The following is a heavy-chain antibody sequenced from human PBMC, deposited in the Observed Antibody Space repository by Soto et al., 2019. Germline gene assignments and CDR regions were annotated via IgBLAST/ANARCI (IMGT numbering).Heavy chain of an antibody. CDR1: GGTFSSYA. CDR2: IIPIFGTA. J-gene: IGHJ6*02. V-gene: IGHV1-69*13. CDR3: ARAIAVAGTRLPLYYYYYGMDV. D-gene: IGHD6-19*01. Sequence: SVKVSCKASGGTFSSYAISWVRQAPGQGLEWMGGIIPIFGTANFAQKFQGRVTITADESTSTAYMELSSLRSEDTAVYYCARAIAVAGTRLPLYYYYYGMDVWGQGTTVTAP.